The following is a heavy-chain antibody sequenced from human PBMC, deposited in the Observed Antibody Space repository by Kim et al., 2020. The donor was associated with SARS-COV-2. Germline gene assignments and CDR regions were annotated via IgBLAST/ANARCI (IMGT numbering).Heavy chain of an antibody. J-gene: IGHJ4*02. Sequence: GGSLRLSCTASGFTFTGYWMHWVRQAPGKGLVWVSRINGDGTSTTYADSVKGRFTLSRDNGKTTLYLQMNSLRVEDTAVYYCTRSISGRGSVDSWGQGTLVTVSS. CDR2: INGDGTST. D-gene: IGHD3-10*01. CDR1: GFTFTGYW. V-gene: IGHV3-74*01. CDR3: TRSISGRGSVDS.